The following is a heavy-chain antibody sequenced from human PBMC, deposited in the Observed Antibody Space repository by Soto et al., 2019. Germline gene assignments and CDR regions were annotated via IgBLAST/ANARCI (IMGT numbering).Heavy chain of an antibody. J-gene: IGHJ5*02. D-gene: IGHD3-16*01. CDR2: IYYSGST. V-gene: IGHV4-39*01. Sequence: SETLSLTCTVSGGSISSSSYYWGWIRQPPGKGLEWIGSIYYSGSTYYNPSLKSRVTISVDTSKNQFSLKLSSVTAADTAVYYCARSPWGRLLDNWFDLWGQGTLVTVSS. CDR3: ARSPWGRLLDNWFDL. CDR1: GGSISSSSYY.